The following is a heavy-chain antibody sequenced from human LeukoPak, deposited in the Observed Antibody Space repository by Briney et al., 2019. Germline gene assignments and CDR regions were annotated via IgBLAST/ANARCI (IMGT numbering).Heavy chain of an antibody. Sequence: ASVKVSCKASGYTFTSYGISWVRQAPGQGLEWMGGIIPIFGTANYAQKFQGRVTITADESTSTAYMELSSLRSEDTAVYYCARESKNLYYYYYYGMDVWGQGTTVTVSS. V-gene: IGHV1-69*13. CDR1: GYTFTSYG. CDR3: ARESKNLYYYYYYGMDV. J-gene: IGHJ6*02. CDR2: IIPIFGTA.